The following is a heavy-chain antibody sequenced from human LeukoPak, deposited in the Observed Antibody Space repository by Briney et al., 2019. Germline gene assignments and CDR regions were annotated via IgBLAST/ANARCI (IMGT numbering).Heavy chain of an antibody. V-gene: IGHV1-69*04. CDR2: IIPIVGIT. J-gene: IGHJ6*02. D-gene: IGHD3-10*01. CDR1: GGTFTNYA. CDR3: ARGFGEVLGYYYGMDV. Sequence: GASVKVSCKASGGTFTNYAFIWVRQAPGQGLEWMGRIIPIVGITKYAQKFQGRVTITADKSASTAYMELSSLRSDDTAVYYCARGFGEVLGYYYGMDVWGQGTTVTVSS.